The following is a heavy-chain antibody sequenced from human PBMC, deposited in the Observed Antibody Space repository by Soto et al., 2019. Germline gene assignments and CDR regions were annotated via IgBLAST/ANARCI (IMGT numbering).Heavy chain of an antibody. D-gene: IGHD3-3*01. J-gene: IGHJ4*02. V-gene: IGHV3-23*01. Sequence: GGSLRLSCAASGFTFSSYAMSWVRQAPGKGLEWVSAISGSGGSTYYADSVKGRFTISRDNSKDTLYLQMNSLRAEDTAVYYCAKDLTRHTIFGVVPTPEDYWGQGTLVTVSS. CDR3: AKDLTRHTIFGVVPTPEDY. CDR2: ISGSGGST. CDR1: GFTFSSYA.